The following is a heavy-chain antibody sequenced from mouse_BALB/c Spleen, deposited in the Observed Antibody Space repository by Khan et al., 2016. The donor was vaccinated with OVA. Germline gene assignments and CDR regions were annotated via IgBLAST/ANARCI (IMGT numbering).Heavy chain of an antibody. D-gene: IGHD2-10*01. J-gene: IGHJ3*01. CDR2: ISGTGIYT. CDR1: GFAFSSYD. Sequence: EVELVESGGGLVWPGGSLKLSCAPSGFAFSSYDMSWVRQTPEKRLEWVATISGTGIYTYYPDSVKGRFTISRDNARNTLYLQMSSLRSEDTALYYCARPSYYGNPWFTYWGQGTLVTVSA. V-gene: IGHV5-9*02. CDR3: ARPSYYGNPWFTY.